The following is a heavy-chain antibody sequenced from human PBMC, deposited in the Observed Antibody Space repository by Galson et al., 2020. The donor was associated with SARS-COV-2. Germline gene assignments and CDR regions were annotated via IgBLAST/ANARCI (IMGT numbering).Heavy chain of an antibody. CDR3: ARVYDTANGGGGWFDP. V-gene: IGHV1-69*13. CDR1: GGTFSSYA. D-gene: IGHD5-18*01. CDR2: IIPIFGPA. Sequence: SVKVSCKASGGTFSSYAISWVRQAPGQGLEWMGGIIPIFGPANYAQKFQGRVTITADESTSTAYMELSSLRSEDTAVYYCARVYDTANGGGGWFDPWGQGTLVTVSS. J-gene: IGHJ5*02.